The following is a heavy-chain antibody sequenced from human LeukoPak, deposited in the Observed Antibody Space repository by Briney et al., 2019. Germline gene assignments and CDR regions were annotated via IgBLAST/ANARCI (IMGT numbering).Heavy chain of an antibody. CDR1: GGSFSSGSYY. CDR3: ARDWGLYGDYFDY. D-gene: IGHD4-17*01. Sequence: PSETLSLTCTVSGGSFSSGSYYWSWIRQPAGKGLEWIGRIYTSGSTNYNPSLKSQVTISVDTSKNQFSLKLSSVTAADTAVYYCARDWGLYGDYFDYWGQGTLVTVSS. V-gene: IGHV4-61*02. J-gene: IGHJ4*02. CDR2: IYTSGST.